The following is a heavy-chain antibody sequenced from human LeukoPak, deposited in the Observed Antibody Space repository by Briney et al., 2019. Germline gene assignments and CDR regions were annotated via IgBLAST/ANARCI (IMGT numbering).Heavy chain of an antibody. V-gene: IGHV4-59*12. Sequence: SETLSLTCTVSGGSISSYYWSWIRQPPGKGLEWIGYIYYSGSTNYSPSLKSRVTISVDTSKNQFSLKLSSVTAADTAVYYCARDIVVVPAASGAWFDPWGQGTLVTVSS. D-gene: IGHD2-2*01. CDR3: ARDIVVVPAASGAWFDP. CDR1: GGSISSYY. J-gene: IGHJ5*02. CDR2: IYYSGST.